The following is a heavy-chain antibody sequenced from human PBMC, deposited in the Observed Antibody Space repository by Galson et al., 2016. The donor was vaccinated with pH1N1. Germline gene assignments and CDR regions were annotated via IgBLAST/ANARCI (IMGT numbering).Heavy chain of an antibody. Sequence: CAISGDSVSSNSAAWNWIRQSPSRGLEWLGRTYYRSKWYNDYAVSVKSRITINPDTSKNQFSLQLNSETPEDTAVYYCARDGIAAAGIRRDQYYFDYWGQGTLVTVSS. CDR2: TYYRSKWYN. CDR1: GDSVSSNSAA. CDR3: ARDGIAAAGIRRDQYYFDY. D-gene: IGHD6-13*01. J-gene: IGHJ4*02. V-gene: IGHV6-1*01.